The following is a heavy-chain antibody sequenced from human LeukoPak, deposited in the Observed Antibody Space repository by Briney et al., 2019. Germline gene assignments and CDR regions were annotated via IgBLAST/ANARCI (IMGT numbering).Heavy chain of an antibody. J-gene: IGHJ4*02. CDR3: ARDSRGYNYLYFDY. V-gene: IGHV3-53*01. CDR2: IYSGGST. Sequence: PSETLSLTCAVSGVSFNDYYWSWVRQAPGKGLEWVSVIYSGGSTYYADSVKGRFTISRDNSKNTLYLQMDSLRAEDTAVYYCARDSRGYNYLYFDYWGQGTLVTVSS. CDR1: GVSFNDYY. D-gene: IGHD5-18*01.